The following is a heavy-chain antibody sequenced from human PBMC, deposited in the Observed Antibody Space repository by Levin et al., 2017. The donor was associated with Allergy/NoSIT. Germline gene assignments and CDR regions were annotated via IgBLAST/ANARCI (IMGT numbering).Heavy chain of an antibody. CDR3: ARDRQGGNSEMDY. V-gene: IGHV3-48*01. CDR1: GFSFSSYN. D-gene: IGHD4-23*01. J-gene: IGHJ4*02. Sequence: LSLTCAASGFSFSSYNMNWVRRAPGKGLEWIAYIITSSGTIHYADSVKGRFTISRDNAKNSLYLQMNSLRADDTAVYYCARDRQGGNSEMDYWGRGTLVTVSS. CDR2: IITSSGTI.